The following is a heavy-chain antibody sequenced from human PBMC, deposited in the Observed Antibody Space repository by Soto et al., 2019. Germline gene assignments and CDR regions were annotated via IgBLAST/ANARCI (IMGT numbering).Heavy chain of an antibody. V-gene: IGHV4-59*01. J-gene: IGHJ4*02. Sequence: SETLSLTCTVSGGSISSYYWSWIRQPPGKGLEWIGYIYYSGSTNYNPSLKSRVTISVDTSKNQFSLKLSSVTAEDTAVYYCAKEGPAEGYFDYWGQGTLVTVSS. CDR3: AKEGPAEGYFDY. CDR2: IYYSGST. CDR1: GGSISSYY.